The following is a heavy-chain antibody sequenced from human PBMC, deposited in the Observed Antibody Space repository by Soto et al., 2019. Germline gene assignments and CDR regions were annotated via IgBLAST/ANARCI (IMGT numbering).Heavy chain of an antibody. Sequence: QVQLVESGGGVVQPGRSLRLSCAASGFTFSSYGMHWVRQAPGKGLEWVAVIWYDGSNKYYADSVKGRFTISRDNSKNTLYLQMNSLRAEDTAVYYCARNNIDSSARDDAFDIWGQGTMVTVSS. D-gene: IGHD3-22*01. CDR3: ARNNIDSSARDDAFDI. CDR1: GFTFSSYG. J-gene: IGHJ3*02. V-gene: IGHV3-33*01. CDR2: IWYDGSNK.